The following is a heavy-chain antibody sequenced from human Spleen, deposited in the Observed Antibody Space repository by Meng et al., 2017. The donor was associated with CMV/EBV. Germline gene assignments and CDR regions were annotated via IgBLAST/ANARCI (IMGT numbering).Heavy chain of an antibody. V-gene: IGHV1-69*05. Sequence: SVKVSCKASGRTFSSYAISWVRQAPGQGLEWMGGIIPIFGTANYAQKFQGRVTITTDESTSTAYMELSSLRSEDTAVYYCARDRIVGAGSRYGMDVWGQGTTVTVSS. CDR3: ARDRIVGAGSRYGMDV. D-gene: IGHD1-26*01. CDR2: IIPIFGTA. CDR1: GRTFSSYA. J-gene: IGHJ6*02.